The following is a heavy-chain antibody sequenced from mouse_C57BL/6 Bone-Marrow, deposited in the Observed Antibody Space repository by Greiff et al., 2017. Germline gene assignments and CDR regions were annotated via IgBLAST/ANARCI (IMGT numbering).Heavy chain of an antibody. CDR3: ARPYYSNCGSFDV. V-gene: IGHV1-55*01. CDR1: GYTFTSYW. J-gene: IGHJ1*03. Sequence: VQLQQPGAELVKPGASVKMSCKASGYTFTSYWITWVKQRPGQGLEWIGDIYPGSGSTNYNEKFKSKATLTVDTSSSTAYMQLSSLTSEDSAVYYCARPYYSNCGSFDVWGTGTTVTVSS. CDR2: IYPGSGST. D-gene: IGHD2-5*01.